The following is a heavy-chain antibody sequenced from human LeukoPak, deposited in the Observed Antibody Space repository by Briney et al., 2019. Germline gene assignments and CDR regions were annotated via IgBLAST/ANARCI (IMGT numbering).Heavy chain of an antibody. V-gene: IGHV3-30*04. Sequence: GGSLRLSCAASGFTFSSYAMHWVRQAPGKGLEWVAVISYDGSNKYYADSVKGRFTISRDNSKNTLYLQMNSLRAEDTAVYYCAKQATSYSSGCWGQGTLVTVSS. CDR1: GFTFSSYA. CDR3: AKQATSYSSGC. D-gene: IGHD6-19*01. J-gene: IGHJ4*02. CDR2: ISYDGSNK.